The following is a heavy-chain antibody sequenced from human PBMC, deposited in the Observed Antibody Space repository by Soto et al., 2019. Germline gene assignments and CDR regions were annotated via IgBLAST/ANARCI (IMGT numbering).Heavy chain of an antibody. Sequence: GGSLRLSCAASGFTVSSNYMSWVRQAPGKGLEWVSVIYSGGSTYYADSVKGRFTISRDNSKNTLYLQMNSLRAEDTAVYYCAREPAPNRPRRNSFDPGGQGTLVTVS. V-gene: IGHV3-53*01. CDR1: GFTVSSNY. J-gene: IGHJ5*02. CDR2: IYSGGST. CDR3: AREPAPNRPRRNSFDP.